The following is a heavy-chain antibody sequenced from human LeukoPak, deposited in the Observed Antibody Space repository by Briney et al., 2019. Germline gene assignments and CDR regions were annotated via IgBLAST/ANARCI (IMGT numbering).Heavy chain of an antibody. CDR2: MNPNSGDT. J-gene: IGHJ4*02. CDR1: GYTFTNYE. V-gene: IGHV1-8*03. CDR3: ARGLRRYCSSTSCPFDY. D-gene: IGHD2-2*01. Sequence: ASVKVSCKASGYTFTNYEINWVRQATGQGLERMGWMNPNSGDTGYAEKFQGRVTITRNTSISTAYMELNILRSEDTAVYYCARGLRRYCSSTSCPFDYWGQGTLVTVSS.